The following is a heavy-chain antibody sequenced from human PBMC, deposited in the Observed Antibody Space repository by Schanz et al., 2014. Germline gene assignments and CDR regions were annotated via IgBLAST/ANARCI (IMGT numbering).Heavy chain of an antibody. Sequence: QVQLVESGGGVVQPGRSLRLSCSASGFTFSIYAMHWVRQAPGKGLEYVSAISHDGYSTYYADSVKGRFTISRDNSKNSLFLQMNSLRAEDTAVYYCARAGYDADNWFDPWGQGTLVTVSS. V-gene: IGHV3-64*04. CDR3: ARAGYDADNWFDP. D-gene: IGHD2-2*01. J-gene: IGHJ5*02. CDR2: ISHDGYST. CDR1: GFTFSIYA.